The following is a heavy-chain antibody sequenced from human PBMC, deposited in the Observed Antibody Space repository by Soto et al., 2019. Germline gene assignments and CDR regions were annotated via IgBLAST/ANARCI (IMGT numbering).Heavy chain of an antibody. CDR2: ISAYNGNR. D-gene: IGHD5-12*01. V-gene: IGHV1-18*01. Sequence: QGHLLQSGDEVKTPGASVRVSCRASGYPFTSYGISWVRQAPGQGLEWVAWISAYNGNRDTAQKFQGRVTMTLDTATDTAHMELVDLTSADTGVYYCARGRIVASIHDAFEIWGQGTKVTVSS. CDR3: ARGRIVASIHDAFEI. J-gene: IGHJ3*02. CDR1: GYPFTSYG.